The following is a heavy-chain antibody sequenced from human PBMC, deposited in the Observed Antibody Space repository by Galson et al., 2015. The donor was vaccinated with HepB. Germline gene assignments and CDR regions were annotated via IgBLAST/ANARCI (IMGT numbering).Heavy chain of an antibody. J-gene: IGHJ6*02. CDR2: ISAYNGNT. CDR1: GYTFTSYG. CDR3: ARLVHWFGEGTGYCYYGMDV. D-gene: IGHD3-10*01. Sequence: SVKVSCKASGYTFTSYGISWVRQAPGQGLEWMGWISAYNGNTNYAQKLQGRVAMTTDTSTSTAYMELRSLRSDDTAVYYCARLVHWFGEGTGYCYYGMDVWGQGTTVTVSS. V-gene: IGHV1-18*04.